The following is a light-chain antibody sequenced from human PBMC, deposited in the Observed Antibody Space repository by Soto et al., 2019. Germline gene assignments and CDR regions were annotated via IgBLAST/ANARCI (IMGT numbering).Light chain of an antibody. J-gene: IGLJ2*01. CDR1: SSDVGKYTF. V-gene: IGLV2-23*02. CDR3: CLYGGSNNYVV. Sequence: QSALTQPASVSGAPGQSITISCTGTSSDVGKYTFVSWYGQHPGKAPKLIIFEVNKRPSGVSNRFSGSKSGNTASLRISGLQAEDEANYYCCLYGGSNNYVVFGGGTKVTVL. CDR2: EVN.